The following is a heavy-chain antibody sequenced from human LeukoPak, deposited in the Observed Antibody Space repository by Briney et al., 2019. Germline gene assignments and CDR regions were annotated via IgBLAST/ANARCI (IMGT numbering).Heavy chain of an antibody. Sequence: SETLSLTCTLSGGSISTYYWSWIRQPPGKELEWIGYIYHSGSTNYNPSLKSRVTISVDTSKNQFSPKLSSVTAADTAVYYCARGGGYASPIGYWGQGALVTVSS. CDR2: IYHSGST. J-gene: IGHJ4*02. V-gene: IGHV4-59*01. D-gene: IGHD5-12*01. CDR3: ARGGGYASPIGY. CDR1: GGSISTYY.